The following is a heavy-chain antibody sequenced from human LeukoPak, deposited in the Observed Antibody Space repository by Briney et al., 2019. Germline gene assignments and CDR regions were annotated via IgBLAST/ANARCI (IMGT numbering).Heavy chain of an antibody. CDR3: ATDSGYSGYNFAY. CDR1: GDSVSTNSAA. V-gene: IGHV6-1*01. CDR2: TYYRSKWYN. Sequence: SQTLSLTCAISGDSVSTNSAAWYWIRQSPSRGLEWLGRTYYRSKWYNDYAVSVRSRITINPDTSKNQFSLQLKSVTPEDTAIYYCATDSGYSGYNFAYWGQGTLVTVSS. D-gene: IGHD5-12*01. J-gene: IGHJ4*02.